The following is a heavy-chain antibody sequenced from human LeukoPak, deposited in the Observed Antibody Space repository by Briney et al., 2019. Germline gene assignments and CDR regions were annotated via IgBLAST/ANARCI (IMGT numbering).Heavy chain of an antibody. J-gene: IGHJ4*02. CDR1: GYTFTGYY. CDR3: ARGDYYDSSGYPDY. D-gene: IGHD3-22*01. V-gene: IGHV1-2*02. Sequence: ASVKVSCKASGYTFTGYYMXWVRXAPGQXLEWMGWINPNSGGTNYAQKFQGRVTLTRDTSISTAYMELSRLRSDDTAVYYCARGDYYDSSGYPDYWGQGTLVTVSS. CDR2: INPNSGGT.